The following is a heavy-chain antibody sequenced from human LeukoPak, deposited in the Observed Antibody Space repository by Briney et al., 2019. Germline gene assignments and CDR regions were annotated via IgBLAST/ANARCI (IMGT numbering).Heavy chain of an antibody. Sequence: SETLSLTCTVSGGSISTYYWSWIRQPPGKGLEWIGYIFYSGSSNYNPSLKSRVTISVDTSKNQFSLKLSSVTAADTAVYYCARAIAGLGLFDYWGQGTLVTVSS. CDR1: GGSISTYY. J-gene: IGHJ4*02. V-gene: IGHV4-59*01. CDR3: ARAIAGLGLFDY. D-gene: IGHD3-10*01. CDR2: IFYSGSS.